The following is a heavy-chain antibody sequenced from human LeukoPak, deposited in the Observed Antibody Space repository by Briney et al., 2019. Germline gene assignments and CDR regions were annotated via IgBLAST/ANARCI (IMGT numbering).Heavy chain of an antibody. CDR3: ARDQSRRGERHDY. CDR2: INPNSGGT. V-gene: IGHV1-2*06. Sequence: ASVKVSCKASGYTFTGYYMHWVRQAPGQGLEWMGRINPNSGGTNYVQKFQGRVTMTRDTSISTAYMELSRLRSDDTAVYYCARDQSRRGERHDYRGQGTLVTVSS. CDR1: GYTFTGYY. J-gene: IGHJ4*02. D-gene: IGHD1-26*01.